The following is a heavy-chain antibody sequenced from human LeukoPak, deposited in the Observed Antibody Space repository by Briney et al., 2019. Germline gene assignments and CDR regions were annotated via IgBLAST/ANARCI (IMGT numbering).Heavy chain of an antibody. V-gene: IGHV4-38-2*02. D-gene: IGHD5-12*01. CDR1: GYSISSGYY. CDR3: ARGAGGYDPVDY. Sequence: PSETLSLTCTVSGYSISSGYYWGWIRQPPGKGLEWIGSIYHSGSTYYNPSPKSRVTISVDTSKNQFSLKLSSVTAADTAVYYCARGAGGYDPVDYWGQGTLVTVSS. J-gene: IGHJ4*02. CDR2: IYHSGST.